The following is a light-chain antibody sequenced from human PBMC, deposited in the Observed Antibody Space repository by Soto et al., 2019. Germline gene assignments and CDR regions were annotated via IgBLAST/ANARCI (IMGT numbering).Light chain of an antibody. J-gene: IGLJ7*01. V-gene: IGLV1-44*01. CDR1: NSNIGGNT. Sequence: QSALTQPPSASGTPGQRVTISCSGSNSNIGGNTVNWYQQLPATAPKLLIHDNDQRPSGVPDRFSGSKSGTSASLAISGLQSEDEADYYCAAWDDSLKGPIFGGGTQLTVL. CDR3: AAWDDSLKGPI. CDR2: DND.